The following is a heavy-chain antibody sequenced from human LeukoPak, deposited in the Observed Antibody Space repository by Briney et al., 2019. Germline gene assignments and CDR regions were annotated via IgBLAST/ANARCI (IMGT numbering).Heavy chain of an antibody. V-gene: IGHV4-59*01. CDR1: GGSLSSYY. Sequence: SETLSLTCTVSGGSLSSYYWNWLRQPPGKGPEWIGCISDTGTTKYNPAFKSRVTISVDTSKNQFSLKLTSVTAADTAVYFCATGYYEPFEKWGQGTLVSVSS. CDR3: ATGYYEPFEK. D-gene: IGHD3-22*01. CDR2: ISDTGTT. J-gene: IGHJ4*02.